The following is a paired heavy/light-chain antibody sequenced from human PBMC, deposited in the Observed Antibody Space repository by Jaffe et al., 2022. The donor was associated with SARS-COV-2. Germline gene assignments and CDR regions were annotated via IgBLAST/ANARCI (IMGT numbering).Heavy chain of an antibody. CDR2: IYTSGST. Sequence: QVQLQESGPGLVKPSETLSLTCTVSGGSISSYYWSWIRQPAGKGLEWIGRIYTSGSTNYNPSLKSRVTMSVDTSKNQFSLKLSSVTAADTAVYYCARGMGGDIVVVPAAMGDWFDPWGQGTLVTVSS. D-gene: IGHD2-2*01. V-gene: IGHV4-4*07. J-gene: IGHJ5*02. CDR3: ARGMGGDIVVVPAAMGDWFDP. CDR1: GGSISSYY.
Light chain of an antibody. CDR3: QVWDSSSDHHV. V-gene: IGLV3-21*02. CDR1: NIGSKS. Sequence: SYVLTQPPSVSVAPGQTARITCGGNNIGSKSVHWYQQKPGQAPVLVVYDDSDRPSGIPERFSGSNSGNTATLTISRVEAGDEADYYCQVWDSSSDHHVFGTGTKVTVL. J-gene: IGLJ1*01. CDR2: DDS.